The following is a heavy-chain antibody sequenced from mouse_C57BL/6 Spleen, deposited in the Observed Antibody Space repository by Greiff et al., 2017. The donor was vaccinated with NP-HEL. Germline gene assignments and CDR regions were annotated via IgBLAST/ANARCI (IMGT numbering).Heavy chain of an antibody. CDR3: AREGSSHPNGDDY. V-gene: IGHV1-50*01. D-gene: IGHD1-1*01. J-gene: IGHJ2*01. CDR1: GYTFTSYW. CDR2: IDPSDSYT. Sequence: QVQLQQPGAELVKPGASVKLSCKASGYTFTSYWMQWVKQRPGQGLEWIGEIDPSDSYTNYNQKFKGKATLTVDTSSSTAYMQLSSLTSEDSAVYYCAREGSSHPNGDDYWGQGTTLTVSS.